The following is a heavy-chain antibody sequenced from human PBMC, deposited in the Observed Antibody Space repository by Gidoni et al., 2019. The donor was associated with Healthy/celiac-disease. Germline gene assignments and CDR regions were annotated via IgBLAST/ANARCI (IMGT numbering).Heavy chain of an antibody. CDR2: INHSGST. J-gene: IGHJ4*02. D-gene: IGHD4-17*01. Sequence: PSETLSLTCAVYGGSFSGYYWSWIRQPPGKGLEWIGEINHSGSTNYNPSLKSRVTISVDTSKNQFSLKLSSVTAADTAVYYWARETTVRSPFDYWGQGTLVTVSS. V-gene: IGHV4-34*01. CDR3: ARETTVRSPFDY. CDR1: GGSFSGYY.